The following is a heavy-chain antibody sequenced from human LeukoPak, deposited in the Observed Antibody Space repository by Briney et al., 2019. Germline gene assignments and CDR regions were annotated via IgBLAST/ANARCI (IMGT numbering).Heavy chain of an antibody. V-gene: IGHV3-7*01. CDR2: IKQDGSVK. CDR1: GFTFSSYL. CDR3: ARDPAAAPYFDY. Sequence: GGSLRLSCAASGFTFSSYLMNWVRPAPGEGLEWVATIKQDGSVKNYVGSVKGRFTVSRDNAKNLVYLQMSSLRAEDTAVYYCARDPAAAPYFDYWGQGALVTVSS. J-gene: IGHJ4*02. D-gene: IGHD6-6*01.